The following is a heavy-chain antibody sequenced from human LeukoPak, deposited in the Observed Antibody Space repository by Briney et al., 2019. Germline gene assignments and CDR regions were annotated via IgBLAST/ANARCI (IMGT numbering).Heavy chain of an antibody. Sequence: GGSLRLSCTASGFTFSIYSMHWVRQAPDKGLEWVAVTSDDGSNKYYADSVKGRFTISRDNSKNTLYLQMNSLRAEDTAVYYCAKDRVRYCSSTSCSYFDYWGQGTLVTVSS. D-gene: IGHD2-2*01. V-gene: IGHV3-30*04. CDR3: AKDRVRYCSSTSCSYFDY. J-gene: IGHJ4*02. CDR2: TSDDGSNK. CDR1: GFTFSIYS.